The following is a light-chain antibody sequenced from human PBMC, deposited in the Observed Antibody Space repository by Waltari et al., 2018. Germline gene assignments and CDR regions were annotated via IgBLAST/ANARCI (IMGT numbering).Light chain of an antibody. V-gene: IGKV1-5*01. J-gene: IGKJ1*01. CDR3: QQYNSYWT. CDR2: DAS. Sequence: DIQMTQSPSTLSAFVGDRVTITCRASQSISNWLAWYQQKPGKASKLLIYDASTLEIGVPSRFSGSGSGTEFTLTISSLQPDDFATYYCQQYNSYWTFGQGTKVEIK. CDR1: QSISNW.